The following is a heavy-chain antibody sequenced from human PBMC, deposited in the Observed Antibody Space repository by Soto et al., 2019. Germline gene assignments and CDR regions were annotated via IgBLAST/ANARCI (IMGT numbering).Heavy chain of an antibody. J-gene: IGHJ4*02. CDR2: IKYDGNEK. V-gene: IGHV3-7*01. CDR3: ARLLDDVSTFHY. D-gene: IGHD3-3*01. CDR1: GLSLSSKS. Sequence: GGSLRLSSGVSGLSLSSKSMSWVRQSPGKEVEWVASIKYDGNEKLDVDSVKGRVTDSIDNATNSLSLQMNSLRGDVTALYYCARLLDDVSTFHYWAQGP.